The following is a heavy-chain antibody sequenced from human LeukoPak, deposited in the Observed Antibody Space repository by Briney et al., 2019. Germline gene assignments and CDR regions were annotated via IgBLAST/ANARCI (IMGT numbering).Heavy chain of an antibody. D-gene: IGHD3-10*01. CDR2: ISYDGRNK. J-gene: IGHJ4*02. CDR3: ARDFSGARGY. CDR1: GFTFSSYA. V-gene: IGHV3-30*04. Sequence: GGSLRLSCAASGFTFSSYAMHWVRQAPGKGLEWVAVISYDGRNKYYADSVKGRFTISRDNSKNTLYLQMNSPRAEDTAVYYCARDFSGARGYWGQGTLVTVSS.